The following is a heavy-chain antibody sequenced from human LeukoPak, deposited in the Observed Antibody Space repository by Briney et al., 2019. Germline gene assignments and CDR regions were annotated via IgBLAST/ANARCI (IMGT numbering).Heavy chain of an antibody. CDR2: IRYDGSNK. CDR3: AKGKRGYSYGFDP. CDR1: GFTFSSYG. D-gene: IGHD5-18*01. Sequence: GGPLRLSRAASGFTFSSYGMHWVRQAPGKGLEWVAFIRYDGSNKYYVDSVKGRFTISRDNSKNTLYLQMNSLRAEDTAVYYCAKGKRGYSYGFDPWGQGTLVTVSS. J-gene: IGHJ5*02. V-gene: IGHV3-30*02.